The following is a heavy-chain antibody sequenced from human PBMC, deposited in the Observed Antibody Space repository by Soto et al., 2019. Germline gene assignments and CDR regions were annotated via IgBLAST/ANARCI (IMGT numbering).Heavy chain of an antibody. CDR1: GGSFSGYD. CDR2: ISDSGTT. J-gene: IGHJ4*02. D-gene: IGHD7-27*01. CDR3: ARGVPGY. Sequence: QVQLHQWGAGLLKPSETLSLTCAVYGGSFSGYDWGWVRQSPGKGLEWIGEISDSGTTRYNPPLKSRVPISLDTSKNQFSLKVTSVTAADTAVYYCARGVPGYWGQGTLVTVSS. V-gene: IGHV4-34*01.